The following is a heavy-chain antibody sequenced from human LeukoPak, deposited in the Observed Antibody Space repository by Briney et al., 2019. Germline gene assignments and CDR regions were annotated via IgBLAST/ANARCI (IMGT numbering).Heavy chain of an antibody. J-gene: IGHJ5*02. CDR1: GFTFSRYS. D-gene: IGHD2-15*01. CDR2: ISSSSSYI. V-gene: IGHV3-21*01. Sequence: GGSLRLSCAASGFTFSRYSMNWVRQAPGKGLEWVSSISSSSSYIYYADSMKGRFTISRDNAKNSLYLQMNSLRAEDTAVYYCARDIGINWFDPWGQGTLVTVSS. CDR3: ARDIGINWFDP.